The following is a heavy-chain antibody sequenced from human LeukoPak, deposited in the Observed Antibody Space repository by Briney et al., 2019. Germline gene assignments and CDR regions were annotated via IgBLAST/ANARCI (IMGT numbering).Heavy chain of an antibody. D-gene: IGHD6-19*01. J-gene: IGHJ5*02. CDR3: ARDRSGLNWFDP. CDR1: GFTFSTSW. V-gene: IGHV3-21*01. CDR2: ISSSSSYI. Sequence: GGSLRLSCAASGFTFSTSWMSWVRQAPGKGLEWVSSISSSSSYIYYADSVKGRFTISRDNAKNSLYLRMNSLRAEDTAVYYCARDRSGLNWFDPWGQGTLVTVSS.